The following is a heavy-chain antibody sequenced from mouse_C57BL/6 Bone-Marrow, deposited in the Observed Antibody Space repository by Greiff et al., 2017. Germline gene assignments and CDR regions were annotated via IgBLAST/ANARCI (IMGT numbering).Heavy chain of an antibody. CDR1: GFNIKDDY. D-gene: IGHD4-1*02. Sequence: EVQLQQSGAELVRPGASVKLSCTASGFNIKDDYMHWVKQRPEQGLEWIGWIDPENGDTEYASKFQGKATITADTSSNTAYLQLSSLTSEDTAVYYCTPTGYYLDYWGQGTTLTVSS. J-gene: IGHJ2*01. CDR3: TPTGYYLDY. CDR2: IDPENGDT. V-gene: IGHV14-4*01.